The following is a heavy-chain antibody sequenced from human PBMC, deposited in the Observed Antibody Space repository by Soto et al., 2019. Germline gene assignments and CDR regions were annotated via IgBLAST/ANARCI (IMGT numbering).Heavy chain of an antibody. CDR2: IYSSGST. Sequence: SETLSLTCTVSGGCVSSDTHYWSWNRKPPGKRLEWSGFIYSSGSTNYNPSLKSRVTMSVDTSKNQFSLKLRSVIVADTAVYHCARFVRSCSGTTCYTRADVCGQGTTVTVSS. J-gene: IGHJ6*02. V-gene: IGHV4-61*01. CDR3: ARFVRSCSGTTCYTRADV. D-gene: IGHD2-2*02. CDR1: GGCVSSDTHY.